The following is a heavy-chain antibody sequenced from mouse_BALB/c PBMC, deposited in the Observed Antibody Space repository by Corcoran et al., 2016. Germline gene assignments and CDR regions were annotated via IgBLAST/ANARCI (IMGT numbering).Heavy chain of an antibody. V-gene: IGHV1S34*01. D-gene: IGHD2-3*01. CDR2: ISSYNGAT. Sequence: LVKTGASVKISCKASGYSFTGYYMPWVEQSHGKSLEWIGYISSYNGATSYNQKFKGKDTITGDTSSSTAYMQFNSLTSEDSAVYYCARVGRDGYWDYWGQGSTLTVS. J-gene: IGHJ2*01. CDR1: GYSFTGYY. CDR3: ARVGRDGYWDY.